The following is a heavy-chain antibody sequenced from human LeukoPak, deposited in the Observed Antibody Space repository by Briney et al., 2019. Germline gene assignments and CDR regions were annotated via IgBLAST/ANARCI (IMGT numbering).Heavy chain of an antibody. D-gene: IGHD2-21*02. CDR3: AKDRTWVVTADDY. V-gene: IGHV3-23*01. Sequence: GGSLRLSCAASGFTFSSYGMGWVRQAPGKGLEWVSGISGSGGSTYYADSVKGRFTISRDNSKNTLYLQMNSLRAEDTAVYYCAKDRTWVVTADDYWGQGTLVTVSS. CDR2: ISGSGGST. J-gene: IGHJ4*02. CDR1: GFTFSSYG.